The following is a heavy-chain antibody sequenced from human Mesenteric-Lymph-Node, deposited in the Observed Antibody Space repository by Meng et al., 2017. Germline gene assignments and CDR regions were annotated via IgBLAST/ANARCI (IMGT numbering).Heavy chain of an antibody. CDR2: IYYSGST. D-gene: IGHD3-10*01. J-gene: IGHJ4*02. CDR3: ARDPNYYYGSGSYRGRNDY. CDR1: GGSTSSSSYY. V-gene: IGHV4-39*07. Sequence: GSLRLSCTVSGGSTSSSSYYWGWIRQPPGKGLEWIGSIYYSGSTYYNPSLKSRVTISVDTSKNQFSLKLSSVTAADTAVYYCARDPNYYYGSGSYRGRNDYWGQGTLVTVSS.